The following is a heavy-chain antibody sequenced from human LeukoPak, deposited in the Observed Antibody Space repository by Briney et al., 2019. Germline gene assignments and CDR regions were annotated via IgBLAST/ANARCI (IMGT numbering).Heavy chain of an antibody. CDR3: ARRSRQQLVRRWFDP. Sequence: SETLCLTCAVYGGSFSGYYWSWIRQPPGKGLEWIGEINHSGSTNYNPSLNSRATISVDTSKNQFSLKLRSVTAADTAVYYCARRSRQQLVRRWFDPWGQGTLVTVSS. V-gene: IGHV4-34*01. D-gene: IGHD6-13*01. J-gene: IGHJ5*02. CDR1: GGSFSGYY. CDR2: INHSGST.